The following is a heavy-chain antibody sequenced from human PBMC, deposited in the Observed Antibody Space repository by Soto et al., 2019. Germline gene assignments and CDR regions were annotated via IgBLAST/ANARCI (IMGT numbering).Heavy chain of an antibody. J-gene: IGHJ4*02. CDR3: ARDFSSNTETTVLIDY. CDR2: ISYDGSEK. V-gene: IGHV3-30-3*01. CDR1: GFTFSSYA. D-gene: IGHD4-17*01. Sequence: GGSLRLSCAASGFTFSSYAMHWVRQAPGKGLEWVAVISYDGSEKYYADSVKGRFTISRDNSKNTLYLQMNSLRAEDTVVYYCARDFSSNTETTVLIDYWGQGTLVTVSS.